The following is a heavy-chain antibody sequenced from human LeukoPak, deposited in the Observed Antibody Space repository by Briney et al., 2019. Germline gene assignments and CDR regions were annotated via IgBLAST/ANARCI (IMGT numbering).Heavy chain of an antibody. J-gene: IGHJ3*02. CDR3: ARQEGSSWYGHLDALDI. Sequence: SETLSLTCSVTGGSISSHYWNWIRQPPGKGLEWIGYIHNSGSTNYNPSLKSRVTIAVDTSKNQFSLKLSAVTAADTAVYCCARQEGSSWYGHLDALDIWGQGTMVTVSS. CDR1: GGSISSHY. V-gene: IGHV4-59*08. CDR2: IHNSGST. D-gene: IGHD6-13*01.